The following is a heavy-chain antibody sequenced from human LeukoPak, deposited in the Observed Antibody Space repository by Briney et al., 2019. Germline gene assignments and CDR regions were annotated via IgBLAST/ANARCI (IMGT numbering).Heavy chain of an antibody. CDR1: GGSTSSHY. Sequence: SETLSLTCTVSGGSTSSHYWTWIRQPPGKGLEWIGYIYYSGSTNYNPSLKSRVTILVDTSKNNFSLKLSSVTAADTAVYYYGSSAGSGSEGPDYWGQGTLVTVSS. CDR2: IYYSGST. J-gene: IGHJ4*02. CDR3: GSSAGSGSEGPDY. D-gene: IGHD2-2*01. V-gene: IGHV4-59*08.